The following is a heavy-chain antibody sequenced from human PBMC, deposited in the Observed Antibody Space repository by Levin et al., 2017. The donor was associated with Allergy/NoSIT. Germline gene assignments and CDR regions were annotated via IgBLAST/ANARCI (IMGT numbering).Heavy chain of an antibody. Sequence: SETLSLTCTVSGGSISSYYWSWIRQPPGKGLEWIGYIYYSGSTNYNPSLKSRVTISVDTSKNQFSLKVSSVTAADTAVYYCARSALLYYDILTGDSGDAFDSWGQGTMVTVSS. D-gene: IGHD3-9*01. CDR3: ARSALLYYDILTGDSGDAFDS. CDR2: IYYSGST. V-gene: IGHV4-59*01. J-gene: IGHJ3*02. CDR1: GGSISSYY.